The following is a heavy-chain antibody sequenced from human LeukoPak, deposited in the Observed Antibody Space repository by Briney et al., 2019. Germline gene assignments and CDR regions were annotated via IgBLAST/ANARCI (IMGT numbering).Heavy chain of an antibody. Sequence: GASVKVSCKASGYTFTGYYMHWVRQALGQGLEWMGWINPNSGGTNYAQKFQGRVTMTRDTSISTAYMELSRLRSDDTAVYYCARALRGVVVITLNYWGQGTLVTVSS. V-gene: IGHV1-2*02. D-gene: IGHD3-22*01. CDR3: ARALRGVVVITLNY. J-gene: IGHJ4*02. CDR2: INPNSGGT. CDR1: GYTFTGYY.